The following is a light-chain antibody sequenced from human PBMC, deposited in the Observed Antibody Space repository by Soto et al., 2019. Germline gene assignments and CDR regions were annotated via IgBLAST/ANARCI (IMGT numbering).Light chain of an antibody. V-gene: IGLV2-14*01. CDR1: IRDVGGYEY. J-gene: IGLJ1*01. Sequence: QSALTQPASVSGSPGKSLTISCTGDIRDVGGYEYVSWYQQHPDKAPKLIIYGVYNRPSGVSVRFSGSKSGNTASLTISGLQAEDQATYYCSSYTSSTTLGVFGTGTKVTVL. CDR2: GVY. CDR3: SSYTSSTTLGV.